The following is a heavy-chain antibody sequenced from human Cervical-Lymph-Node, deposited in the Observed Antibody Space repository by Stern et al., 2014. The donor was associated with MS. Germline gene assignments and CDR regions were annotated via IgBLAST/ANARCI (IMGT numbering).Heavy chain of an antibody. CDR1: GYTFTSYA. D-gene: IGHD6-13*01. V-gene: IGHV1-3*04. Sequence: QVQLVQSGAEVKKPGASVKVSCKASGYTFTSYAIHWVRQAPGQRLEWMGRINTANGDTYYSEKFQGRVTFTRDTSANTAYMELFILTSEDTTVYYCGRGQQSFDPWGQGTLVTVSA. CDR3: GRGQQSFDP. CDR2: INTANGDT. J-gene: IGHJ5*02.